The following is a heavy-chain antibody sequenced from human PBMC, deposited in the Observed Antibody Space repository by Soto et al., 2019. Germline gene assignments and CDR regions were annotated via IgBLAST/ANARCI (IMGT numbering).Heavy chain of an antibody. CDR2: IYYSGST. V-gene: IGHV4-39*01. D-gene: IGHD3-10*01. CDR1: GGSISSGDYY. J-gene: IGHJ3*02. Sequence: PSETLSLTCTVSGGSISSGDYYWSWIRQPPGKGLEWIGYIYYSGSTYYNPSLKSRVTISVDTSKNQFSLKLSSVTAADTAVYYCARHTGAMVRGVIIKGAFDIWGQGTMVTVSS. CDR3: ARHTGAMVRGVIIKGAFDI.